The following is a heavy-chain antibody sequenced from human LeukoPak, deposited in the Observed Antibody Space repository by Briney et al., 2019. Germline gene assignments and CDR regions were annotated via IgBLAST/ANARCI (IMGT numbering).Heavy chain of an antibody. CDR2: IYYSGST. J-gene: IGHJ4*02. CDR1: GGSISSYY. V-gene: IGHV4-59*01. D-gene: IGHD5-18*01. CDR3: ARVSRIQPWTTFDY. Sequence: SETLSLTCTVSGGSISSYYWSWIRQPPGKGLEWIGYIYYSGSTNYNPSLKSRVTISVDTSKNQFSLKLSSVTAADTAVYYCARVSRIQPWTTFDYWGQGTLVTVSS.